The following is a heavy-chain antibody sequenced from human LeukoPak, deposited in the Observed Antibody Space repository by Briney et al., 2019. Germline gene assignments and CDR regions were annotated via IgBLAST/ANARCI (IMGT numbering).Heavy chain of an antibody. D-gene: IGHD3-3*01. V-gene: IGHV4-59*01. CDR3: TRGRYYEPIDS. CDR2: IYYSGST. J-gene: IGHJ4*02. CDR1: GGSISSYY. Sequence: PSETLSLTCTVSGGSISSYYWSWIRQPPGKGLEWIGYIYYSGSTNYNPSLKSRVTISVDTSKNQFSLKLSSVTAADTAVYYCTRGRYYEPIDSWGQGTLVTVSS.